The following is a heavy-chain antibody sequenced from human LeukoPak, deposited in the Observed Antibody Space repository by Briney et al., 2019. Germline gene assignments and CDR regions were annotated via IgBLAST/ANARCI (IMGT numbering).Heavy chain of an antibody. CDR2: INPNSGGT. J-gene: IGHJ4*02. Sequence: ASVKVSCKASGYTFTGYYMHWVRQAPGQGLEWMGWINPNSGGTNYAQKFQGRVTMTRDTSISTAYMELSRLRSDDTAVYYCARDRGNEVGALTRDWGQGTLVTVSS. CDR1: GYTFTGYY. D-gene: IGHD1-26*01. V-gene: IGHV1-2*02. CDR3: ARDRGNEVGALTRD.